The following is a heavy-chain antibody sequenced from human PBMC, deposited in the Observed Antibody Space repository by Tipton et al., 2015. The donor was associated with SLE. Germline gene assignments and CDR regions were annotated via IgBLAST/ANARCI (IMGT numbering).Heavy chain of an antibody. CDR1: GFTVNGDY. V-gene: IGHV3-53*05. D-gene: IGHD2-21*01. CDR2: IYSATSI. J-gene: IGHJ4*02. Sequence: SLRLSCAGSGFTVNGDYMTWVRQAPGKGLEWASVIYSATSIYYADSVKGRFTISRDISKNTLYLQMNSLRAEDTALYYCAKAPVVVIASGYFDYWGQGTLVTVSS. CDR3: AKAPVVVIASGYFDY.